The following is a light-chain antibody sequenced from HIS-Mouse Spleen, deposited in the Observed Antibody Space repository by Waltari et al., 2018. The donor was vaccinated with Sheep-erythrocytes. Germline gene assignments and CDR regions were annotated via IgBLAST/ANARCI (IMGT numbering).Light chain of an antibody. CDR2: DVS. Sequence: QSALTQPRSVSGSPGQSVTISCTGTRSDVGGDNYVSWYQQHPGKAPKLMIYDVSKRPSGVPDRFSGSKSGNTASLTISGLQAEDEADYYCCSYAGSYNHVFATGTKVTVL. J-gene: IGLJ1*01. CDR3: CSYAGSYNHV. V-gene: IGLV2-11*01. CDR1: RSDVGGDNY.